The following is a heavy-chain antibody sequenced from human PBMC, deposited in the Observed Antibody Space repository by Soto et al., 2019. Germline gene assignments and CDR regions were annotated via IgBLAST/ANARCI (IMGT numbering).Heavy chain of an antibody. CDR2: IYYSGST. CDR1: GRSFSGYY. Sequence: TLSLTCAVYGRSFSGYYWSWIRQPPGKGLEWIGYIYYSGSTNYNPSLKSRVTISVDTSKNQFSLKLSSVTAADTAVYYCARAPRYYDYVWGSYRPVAWFDPWGQGTLVTVSS. J-gene: IGHJ5*02. V-gene: IGHV4-59*01. D-gene: IGHD3-16*02. CDR3: ARAPRYYDYVWGSYRPVAWFDP.